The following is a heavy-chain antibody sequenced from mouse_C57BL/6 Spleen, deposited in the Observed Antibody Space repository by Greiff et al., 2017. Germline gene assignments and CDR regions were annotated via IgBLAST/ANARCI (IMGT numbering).Heavy chain of an antibody. D-gene: IGHD1-1*01. CDR2: INPNNGGT. V-gene: IGHV1-18*01. Sequence: EVQLVESGPELVKPGASVKIPCKASGYTFTDYNMDWVKQSHGKSLEWIGDINPNNGGTIYNQKFKGKATLTVDKSSSTAYMELRSLTSEDTAVYYCARGDYYRSNAYWGQGTLVTVSA. CDR3: ARGDYYRSNAY. J-gene: IGHJ3*01. CDR1: GYTFTDYN.